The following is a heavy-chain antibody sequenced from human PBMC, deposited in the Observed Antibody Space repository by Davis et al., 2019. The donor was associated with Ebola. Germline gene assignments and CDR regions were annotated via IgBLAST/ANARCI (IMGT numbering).Heavy chain of an antibody. CDR1: GFSFSTYG. Sequence: PGGSLRLSCAASGFSFSTYGMHWVRQAPGKGLEWVANIKEDGSEKYYVDSVKGRFTISRDNAENSLYLQMNSLRAEDTAVYYCARGYYYDGSGYYLTYGMDVWGQGTTVTVSS. CDR2: IKEDGSEK. V-gene: IGHV3-7*04. CDR3: ARGYYYDGSGYYLTYGMDV. D-gene: IGHD3-22*01. J-gene: IGHJ6*02.